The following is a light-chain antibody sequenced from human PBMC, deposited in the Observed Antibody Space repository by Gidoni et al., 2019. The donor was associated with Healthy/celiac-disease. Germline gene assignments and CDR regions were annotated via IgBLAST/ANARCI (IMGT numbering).Light chain of an antibody. J-gene: IGKJ1*01. CDR3: QQYNNWPPWT. V-gene: IGKV3-15*01. CDR2: GAS. Sequence: DIVMTQSPATQSVSPGERATLSCRASQSVSSNLAWYQQKPGQAPRLLIYGASTRATGIPARFSGSGSGTEFTLTISSLQSEDFAVYYCQQYNNWPPWTFGQGTKVEIK. CDR1: QSVSSN.